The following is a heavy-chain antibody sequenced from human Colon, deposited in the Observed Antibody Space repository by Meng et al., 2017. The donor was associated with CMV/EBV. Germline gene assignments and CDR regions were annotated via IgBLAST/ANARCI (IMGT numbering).Heavy chain of an antibody. D-gene: IGHD3-3*02. CDR2: ISKDGDIK. CDR1: GFPFGNFA. CDR3: ARGGVGSYIRKFAGYYGMDV. J-gene: IGHJ6*02. V-gene: IGHV3-30-3*01. Sequence: GESLKIPCEASGFPFGNFAMHWVRQVPGKGLDWVALISKDGDIKYYADSVRGRFSISRDNSKNTMYLEMNSLRPDDTAVFSCARGGVGSYIRKFAGYYGMDVWGQGTTVTVSS.